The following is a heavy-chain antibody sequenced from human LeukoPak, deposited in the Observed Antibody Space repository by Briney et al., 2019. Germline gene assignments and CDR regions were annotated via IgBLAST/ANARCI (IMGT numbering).Heavy chain of an antibody. CDR3: AREASDWPNNWFGT. CDR2: ISGSGDST. Sequence: PGGSLRLSCAGSGFTCSSYAMSWVRQAPGKGLEWVSAISGSGDSTYYADSMKGRFTSSRDNSKNTLYLQMSSLRAEDTAIYYCAREASDWPNNWFGTWGQGTLVTVSS. J-gene: IGHJ5*02. D-gene: IGHD2-21*02. V-gene: IGHV3-23*01. CDR1: GFTCSSYA.